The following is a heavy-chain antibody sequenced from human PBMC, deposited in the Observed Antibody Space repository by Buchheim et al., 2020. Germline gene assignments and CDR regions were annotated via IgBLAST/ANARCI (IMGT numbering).Heavy chain of an antibody. CDR1: GFTFTSYG. V-gene: IGHV3-33*01. J-gene: IGHJ4*02. CDR2: LWFDGTLE. Sequence: QVQLVESGGGVVQPGTSLRLSCAASGFTFTSYGIHWVRQAPGKGLEWLAVLWFDGTLEFYADSVKGRLTISRDTSKNTAYLQMNSLRAEDTAVYYCARGNGGNHYYRDNWGQGTL. CDR3: ARGNGGNHYYRDN. D-gene: IGHD1-26*01.